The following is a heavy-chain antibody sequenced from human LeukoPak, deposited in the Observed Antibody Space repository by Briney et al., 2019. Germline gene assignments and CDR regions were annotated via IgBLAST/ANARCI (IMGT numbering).Heavy chain of an antibody. Sequence: GRSLRLSCAASGFTFSSYGMHWVRPAPGKGLEGVAVIWYDGSNKYYADSVKGRFTISRDNSKNTLYLQMNSLRAEDTAVYYCAKVGAAIDYGDYGHFDYWGQGTLVTVSS. J-gene: IGHJ4*02. CDR3: AKVGAAIDYGDYGHFDY. CDR2: IWYDGSNK. V-gene: IGHV3-33*06. CDR1: GFTFSSYG. D-gene: IGHD4-17*01.